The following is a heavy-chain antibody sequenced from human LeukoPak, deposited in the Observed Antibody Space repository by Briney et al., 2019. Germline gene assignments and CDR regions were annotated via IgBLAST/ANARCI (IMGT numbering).Heavy chain of an antibody. CDR2: IIPIFGTA. Sequence: SVKVSCMASGGTFSSYAISWVRQAPGQGLEWMGGIIPIFGTANYAQKFQGRVTITADESTSTAYMELSSLRSEDTAVYYCARLPIAVAGTGWNDAFDIWGQGTMVTVSS. CDR3: ARLPIAVAGTGWNDAFDI. D-gene: IGHD6-19*01. V-gene: IGHV1-69*13. CDR1: GGTFSSYA. J-gene: IGHJ3*02.